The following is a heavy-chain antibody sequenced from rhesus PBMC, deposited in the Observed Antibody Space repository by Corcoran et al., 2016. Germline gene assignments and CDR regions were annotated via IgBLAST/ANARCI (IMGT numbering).Heavy chain of an antibody. V-gene: IGHV4-106*01. Sequence: QVQLQESGPGLVKPSETLSLTCAVSGGSISDDYYWSWIRQPPGKGLEWIWYIYGSGGGTNYNPSLKNRVTISIDTSKNQFSLKLSSVTAADTAVYYCARRPDSSGLDYWGQGVLVTVSS. D-gene: IGHD6-31*01. CDR3: ARRPDSSGLDY. CDR2: IYGSGGGT. CDR1: GGSISDDYY. J-gene: IGHJ4*01.